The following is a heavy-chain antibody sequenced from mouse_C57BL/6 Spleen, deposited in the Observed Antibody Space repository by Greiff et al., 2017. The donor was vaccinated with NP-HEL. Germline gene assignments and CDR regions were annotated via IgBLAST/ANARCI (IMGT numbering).Heavy chain of an antibody. D-gene: IGHD1-2*01. Sequence: VQLKESGPVLVKPGASVKMSCKASGYTFTDYYMNWVKQSHGKSLEWIGVINPYNGGTSYNQKFKGKATLTVDKSSSTAYMELNSLTSEDSAVYYCASETAYYFDYWGQGTTLTVSS. J-gene: IGHJ2*01. CDR2: INPYNGGT. CDR1: GYTFTDYY. CDR3: ASETAYYFDY. V-gene: IGHV1-19*01.